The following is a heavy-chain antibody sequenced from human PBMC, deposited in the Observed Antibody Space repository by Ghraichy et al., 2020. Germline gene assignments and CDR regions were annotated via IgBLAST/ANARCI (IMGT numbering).Heavy chain of an antibody. CDR1: GYTFSHYY. J-gene: IGHJ2*01. CDR3: ARDQLGSKGRHFDL. V-gene: IGHV1-2*04. D-gene: IGHD1-26*01. CDR2: INPNNGDT. Sequence: ASVKVSCKASGYTFSHYYMHWMRQAPGQGPEWMGCINPNNGDTIFAQKFQGWVTLTTDSSITTGHLELRRLKYDDTAVYFCARDQLGSKGRHFDLWGRGTKSTVSS.